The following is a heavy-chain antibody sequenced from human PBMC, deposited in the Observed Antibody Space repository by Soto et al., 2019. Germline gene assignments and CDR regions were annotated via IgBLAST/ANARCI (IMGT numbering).Heavy chain of an antibody. V-gene: IGHV4-39*01. CDR1: GGSISSSSYY. Sequence: QLQLQESGPGLVKPSETLSLTCTVSGGSISSSSYYWGWIRQPPGKGLEWIGSIYYSGSTYYNPSLKSRVTISVDTSKNQFSLKLSSVTAADTAVYYCARSRLLWFGRGMDVWGQGTTVTVSS. CDR2: IYYSGST. CDR3: ARSRLLWFGRGMDV. D-gene: IGHD3-10*01. J-gene: IGHJ6*02.